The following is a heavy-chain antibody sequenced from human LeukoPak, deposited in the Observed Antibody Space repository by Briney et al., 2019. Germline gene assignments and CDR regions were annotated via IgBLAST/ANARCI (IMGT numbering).Heavy chain of an antibody. J-gene: IGHJ1*01. Sequence: GGSLRLSCAASGFTFDDYGMSWVRQAPGKGLEWVSGINWNGGSTGYADSVKGRFTISRDNAKNSLYLQMNSLRAEDTALYYRARGPTRYYYDSSGYYYSEYFQHWGQGTLVTVSS. CDR2: INWNGGST. V-gene: IGHV3-20*04. D-gene: IGHD3-22*01. CDR3: ARGPTRYYYDSSGYYYSEYFQH. CDR1: GFTFDDYG.